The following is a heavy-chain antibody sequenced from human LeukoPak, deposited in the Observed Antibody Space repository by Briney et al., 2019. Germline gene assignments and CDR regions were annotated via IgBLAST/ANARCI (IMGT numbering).Heavy chain of an antibody. CDR1: GFTFSGYS. Sequence: PGGSLRLSCAASGFTFSGYSMNWVRQAPGKGLEWVSYISSSGGTTYYADSVKGRFTISRDNVKNSLYLQMNSLRAEDTAVYYCAREGGGYDPGAWGQGTLVIVSS. J-gene: IGHJ5*02. CDR3: AREGGGYDPGA. D-gene: IGHD5-12*01. V-gene: IGHV3-48*01. CDR2: ISSSGGTT.